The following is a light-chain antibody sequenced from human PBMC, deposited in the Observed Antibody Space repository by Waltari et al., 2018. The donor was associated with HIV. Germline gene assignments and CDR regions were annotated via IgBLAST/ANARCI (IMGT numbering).Light chain of an antibody. CDR3: GTWDSSLSTGGV. CDR2: DKN. J-gene: IGLJ1*01. Sequence: QSVLTQPPSVSAAPGQKVPISCSGSSSNIGNNYVSWYQHRPGTAPKLLIYDKNKRPSGIPDRFAGSKSGTSATLGITGLQTGDEADYYCGTWDSSLSTGGVFGTGTKVTVL. V-gene: IGLV1-51*01. CDR1: SSNIGNNY.